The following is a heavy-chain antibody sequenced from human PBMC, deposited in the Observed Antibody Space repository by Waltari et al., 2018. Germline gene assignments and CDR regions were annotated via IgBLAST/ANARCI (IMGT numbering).Heavy chain of an antibody. Sequence: EVQLLESGGGLVQPGGSLRLSCAASGFPFGNSALSWVRQAPGEGLGWILGISGSSSSTYYADSVKGRFTISRDNSKNTLYLQMNILRVEDTAVYFCAKVEGGIVTRYYALDIWGQGTMVTVSS. D-gene: IGHD3-16*02. CDR1: GFPFGNSA. V-gene: IGHV3-23*01. CDR2: ISGSSSST. CDR3: AKVEGGIVTRYYALDI. J-gene: IGHJ3*02.